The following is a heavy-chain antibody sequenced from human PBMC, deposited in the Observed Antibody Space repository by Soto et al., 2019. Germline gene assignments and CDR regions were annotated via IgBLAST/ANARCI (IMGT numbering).Heavy chain of an antibody. CDR3: ASPSIVGATSTFDY. D-gene: IGHD1-26*01. J-gene: IGHJ4*02. CDR2: IYHSGST. Sequence: SETLSLTCAVSGYSISSGYYWGWIRQPPGKGLECIGSIYHSGSTYYNPSLKSRVTISVDTSKNQFSLKLSSVTAADTAVYYCASPSIVGATSTFDYWGQGTLVTVSS. CDR1: GYSISSGYY. V-gene: IGHV4-38-2*01.